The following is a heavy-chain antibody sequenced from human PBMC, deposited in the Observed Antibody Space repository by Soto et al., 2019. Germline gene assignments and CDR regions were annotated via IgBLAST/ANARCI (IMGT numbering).Heavy chain of an antibody. CDR2: IYYSGST. Sequence: SETLSLTCTVSGGSISRYYWSWIRQPPGKGLEWIGYIYYSGSTNYNPSLKSRATISVDTSKNQFSLKLSSVTAADTAVYYCARDDEGRIHRRGQGILVTVSS. CDR1: GGSISRYY. CDR3: ARDDEGRIHR. J-gene: IGHJ4*02. D-gene: IGHD2-21*01. V-gene: IGHV4-59*01.